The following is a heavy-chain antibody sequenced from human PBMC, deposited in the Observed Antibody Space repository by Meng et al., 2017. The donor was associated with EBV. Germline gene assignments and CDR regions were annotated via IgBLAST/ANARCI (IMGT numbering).Heavy chain of an antibody. CDR2: VHYTGST. CDR1: GDSIRSFYY. Sequence: QLQLRESGPGQVKPSXXLSLTXTVSGDSIRSFYYWGWIRQPPGRGLEWIGSVHYTGSTYYSPSLKSRVTVSVDTSKNQFSLRLTSVTAADTAVYYCARPFPSWQSPRLDPFGAWGQGTLVTVSS. V-gene: IGHV4-39*01. J-gene: IGHJ5*02. D-gene: IGHD6-19*01. CDR3: ARPFPSWQSPRLDPFGA.